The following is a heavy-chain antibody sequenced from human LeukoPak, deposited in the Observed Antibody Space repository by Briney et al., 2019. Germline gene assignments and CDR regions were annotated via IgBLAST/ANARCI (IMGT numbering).Heavy chain of an antibody. J-gene: IGHJ4*02. CDR2: IYYSGST. CDR3: ARSHSVWTSFDY. D-gene: IGHD3/OR15-3a*01. Sequence: PSETLSLTCTDSGGSISSYYWSWIRQPPGKGLEWIGYIYYSGSTNYNPSLKSRVTISVDTSKNQFSLKLSSVTAADTAVYYCARSHSVWTSFDYWGQGTLVTVSS. V-gene: IGHV4-59*01. CDR1: GGSISSYY.